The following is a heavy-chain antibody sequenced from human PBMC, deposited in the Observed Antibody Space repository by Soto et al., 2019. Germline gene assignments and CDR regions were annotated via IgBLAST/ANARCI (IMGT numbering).Heavy chain of an antibody. J-gene: IGHJ5*02. V-gene: IGHV3-74*01. Sequence: EVQLVESGGDLVQPGGTLRLSCAASGFTFNNYWMHWVRQAPGKGLVWVSRINTDGSRTNYADSVKGRFTISRDNAKNNLYLQMDMLRAEDTAVYFCAKVATGSYNWFDPWGERTLVTVSS. D-gene: IGHD1-1*01. CDR1: GFTFNNYW. CDR2: INTDGSRT. CDR3: AKVATGSYNWFDP.